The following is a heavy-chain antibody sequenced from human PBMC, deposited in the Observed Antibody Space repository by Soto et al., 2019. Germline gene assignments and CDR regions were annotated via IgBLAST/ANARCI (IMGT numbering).Heavy chain of an antibody. V-gene: IGHV1-18*01. CDR2: INPSDGNR. CDR3: ARDRLRGYDSSGFYS. Sequence: ASVKVSCKAAGCSYSFSGINWVRQAPGQGLEWMGWINPSDGNRNFAQKFEDRVTMTTATSTNTVFLELRSLKSDDTAIYYCARDRLRGYDSSGFYSWGQGTMVTVSS. D-gene: IGHD3-22*01. J-gene: IGHJ4*02. CDR1: GCSYSFSG.